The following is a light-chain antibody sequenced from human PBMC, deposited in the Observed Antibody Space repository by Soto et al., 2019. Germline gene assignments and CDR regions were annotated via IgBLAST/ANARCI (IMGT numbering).Light chain of an antibody. CDR2: VNN. V-gene: IGLV1-44*01. Sequence: QSALTQPPSAYGTPGQRVTIACSGSSYNIGSETVNWYQHLPGTAPKLLIYVNNQRPSGFPDRFSGSKSGTSASLAISGLQSEDEDDYFCAAWDDSLKRVVFGGGTKLTVL. CDR1: SYNIGSET. CDR3: AAWDDSLKRVV. J-gene: IGLJ2*01.